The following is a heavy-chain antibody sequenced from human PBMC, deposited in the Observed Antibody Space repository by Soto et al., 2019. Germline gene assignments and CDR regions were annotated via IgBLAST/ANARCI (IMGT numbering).Heavy chain of an antibody. V-gene: IGHV4-31*03. D-gene: IGHD3-10*01. J-gene: IGHJ4*02. CDR1: TDSLSSGGYY. CDR2: IYYSGST. CDR3: ARSRGVGVYFDS. Sequence: PSETLSLTCTVSTDSLSSGGYYWSWIRQHPGKGLEWIGYIYYSGSTYYNPSLKSRVTISVDTSKNQFSLNLTSVTAADTAVYRCARSRGVGVYFDSWGQGTLVTVSS.